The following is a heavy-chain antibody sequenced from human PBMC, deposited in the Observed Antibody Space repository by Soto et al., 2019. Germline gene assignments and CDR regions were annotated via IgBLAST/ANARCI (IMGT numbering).Heavy chain of an antibody. D-gene: IGHD1-7*01. CDR3: ARGNWNYYFDY. CDR1: GYSFSSGTSY. V-gene: IGHV4-31*03. J-gene: IGHJ4*02. CDR2: IYHSGRT. Sequence: PSETLSLTCTFSGYSFSSGTSYWNWIRQRPGKGLEWIGYIYHSGRTYYNPSLKSRVSISVDTSKNQFSLKLISVTAADTAVYYCARGNWNYYFDYWGQGTLVTVSS.